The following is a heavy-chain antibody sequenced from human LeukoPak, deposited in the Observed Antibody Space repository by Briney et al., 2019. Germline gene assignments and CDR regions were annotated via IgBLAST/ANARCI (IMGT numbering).Heavy chain of an antibody. V-gene: IGHV3-23*01. J-gene: IGHJ4*02. D-gene: IGHD4-23*01. Sequence: GGSLRLSCAASGFTVSNNYMNWVRQAPGQGLEWVSSINGGGDSTNYADSVKGRFTISRDNSKNALYLQMNSLRAEDTAVYYCAKVVGGNSDYWGQGTLVTVSS. CDR1: GFTVSNNY. CDR2: INGGGDST. CDR3: AKVVGGNSDY.